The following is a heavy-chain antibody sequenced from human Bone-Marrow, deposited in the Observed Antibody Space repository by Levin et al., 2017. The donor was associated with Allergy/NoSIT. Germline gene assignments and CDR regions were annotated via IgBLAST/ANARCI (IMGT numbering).Heavy chain of an antibody. CDR3: AKDIRGGTWYVLCYDS. CDR2: ISYDGFTK. Sequence: PGGSLRLSCAASGFTFKTYAMHWFRQSPGKGLEWVALISYDGFTKDYADSVKGRFTISRDNSKNTLSLQLNSLKPEDTAVYYCAKDIRGGTWYVLCYDSWGQGTVVTVSS. J-gene: IGHJ4*02. CDR1: GFTFKTYA. D-gene: IGHD6-13*01. V-gene: IGHV3-30-3*01.